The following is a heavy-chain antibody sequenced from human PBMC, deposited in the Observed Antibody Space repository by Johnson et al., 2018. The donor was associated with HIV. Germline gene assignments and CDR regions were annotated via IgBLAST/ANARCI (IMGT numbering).Heavy chain of an antibody. Sequence: QVQLVESGGGVAQPGRSLRLSCAASGFTFSFYAMHWVRQAPGKGLAWVALISYDGSNAYYADSVTGRFTVSRDNSKKTLYLQMISLRAEDTAVYYCAKDREAWYISRWSPTDAFDIWGQGTMVTVSS. V-gene: IGHV3-30*04. J-gene: IGHJ3*02. CDR2: ISYDGSNA. D-gene: IGHD6-13*01. CDR1: GFTFSFYA. CDR3: AKDREAWYISRWSPTDAFDI.